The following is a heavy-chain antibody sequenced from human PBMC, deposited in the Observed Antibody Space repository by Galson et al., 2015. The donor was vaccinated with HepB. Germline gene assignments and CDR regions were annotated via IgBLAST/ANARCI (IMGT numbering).Heavy chain of an antibody. CDR1: GFTFSSYG. D-gene: IGHD7-27*01. J-gene: IGHJ4*02. V-gene: IGHV3-30*18. CDR2: ISYDGSHK. CDR3: AKEGAHWGWALDY. Sequence: SLRLSCAPSGFTFSSYGMHWVRQAPGKGLEWVAVISYDGSHKYYADAVKGRFTISRDNSKNTLYLQMNSLRAEDTAVYYCAKEGAHWGWALDYWSQGTLVTVSS.